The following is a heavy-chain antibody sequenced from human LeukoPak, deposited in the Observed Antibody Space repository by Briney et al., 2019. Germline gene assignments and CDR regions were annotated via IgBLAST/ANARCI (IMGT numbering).Heavy chain of an antibody. CDR2: ISYDGSNK. Sequence: GRSLRLSCAASGFTFSSYAMHWVRQAPGKGLEWVAVISYDGSNKYYADSVKGRFTISRDNSKNTLYLQMNSLRAEDTAVYYCAKDQERYSSSWYGGNWGQGTLVTVSS. V-gene: IGHV3-30-3*01. J-gene: IGHJ4*02. CDR1: GFTFSSYA. CDR3: AKDQERYSSSWYGGN. D-gene: IGHD6-13*01.